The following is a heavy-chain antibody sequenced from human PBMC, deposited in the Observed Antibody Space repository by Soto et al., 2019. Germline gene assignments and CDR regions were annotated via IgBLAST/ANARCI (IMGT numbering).Heavy chain of an antibody. V-gene: IGHV3-23*01. J-gene: IGHJ4*02. Sequence: EVRLLESGGGLVQPGGSLRLSCAASGFTFSVYAMSWVRQAPGKGLEWVSGISGSGDSTHYADSVKGRFTVSRDNWKCMLYLQADGLRAGDTAISHCAKALYGGFTYWGQGTLVTVSS. CDR2: ISGSGDST. CDR3: AKALYGGFTY. CDR1: GFTFSVYA. D-gene: IGHD3-10*01.